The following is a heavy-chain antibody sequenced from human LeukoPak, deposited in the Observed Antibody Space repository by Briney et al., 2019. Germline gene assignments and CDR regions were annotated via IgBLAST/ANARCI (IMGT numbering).Heavy chain of an antibody. J-gene: IGHJ4*02. CDR2: INPSGGGT. Sequence: GASVKVSCKASGYTFTSYYGHWVRQAPRQGLEWMGVINPSGGGTSYAQKFQGRVTMTRDTSTATVYMNLSSLRSEDTAVYYCARGYYGGLAWCDYWGQGTLVTVSS. CDR3: ARGYYGGLAWCDY. V-gene: IGHV1-46*01. CDR1: GYTFTSYY. D-gene: IGHD4-23*01.